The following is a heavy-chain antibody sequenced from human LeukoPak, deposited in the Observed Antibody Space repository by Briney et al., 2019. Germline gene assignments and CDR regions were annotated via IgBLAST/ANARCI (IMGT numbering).Heavy chain of an antibody. CDR2: ISSSSSYI. CDR3: ARARDIVATTDFDP. V-gene: IGHV3-21*01. Sequence: GGSLRLSCAASDFTFSSYAVNWVRQAPGKGLEWVSSISSSSSYIYYADSVKGRFTISRDNAKNSLYLQMNSLRAEDTAVYYCARARDIVATTDFDPWGQGTLVTVSS. J-gene: IGHJ5*02. CDR1: DFTFSSYA. D-gene: IGHD5-12*01.